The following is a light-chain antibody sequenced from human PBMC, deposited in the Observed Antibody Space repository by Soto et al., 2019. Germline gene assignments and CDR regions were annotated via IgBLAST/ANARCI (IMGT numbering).Light chain of an antibody. V-gene: IGLV2-14*01. CDR2: DVS. CDR1: SSDVGDYNY. Sequence: QSALTQPASVSGSPGQSITISCTGTSSDVGDYNYVSWYQQHPGKAPKLMIYDVSNRPSGVSNRFSGSKSGNTASLTISGLQAEEEADYYCSSYTSSSTVFGGGTKLTVL. J-gene: IGLJ2*01. CDR3: SSYTSSSTV.